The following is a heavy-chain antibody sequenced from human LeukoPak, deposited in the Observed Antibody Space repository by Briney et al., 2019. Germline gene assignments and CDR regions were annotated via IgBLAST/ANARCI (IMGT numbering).Heavy chain of an antibody. CDR2: INNSGGST. CDR1: GFSFSSYA. D-gene: IGHD6-6*01. J-gene: IGHJ6*03. V-gene: IGHV3-23*01. Sequence: GGSLRLSCAASGFSFSSYAMSWIRQAPGKGLEGVSFINNSGGSTYNADSVKGRFTISRDNSKNTLYLQMNSLRAEDTAVYYCAKRDSSSRRYYMDVWGKGATVTVSS. CDR3: AKRDSSSRRYYMDV.